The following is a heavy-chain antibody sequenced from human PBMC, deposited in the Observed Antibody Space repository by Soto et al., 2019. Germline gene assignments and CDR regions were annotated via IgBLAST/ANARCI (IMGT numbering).Heavy chain of an antibody. Sequence: GEALKSSCKGSGYSFTSYWIGWGRQMPGKGLEWMGIIYPGDSDTRYSPSFQGQVTISADKSISTAYLQWSSLKASDTAMYYCAGGGVRGVITRTRDYYGMDVWGQGTTVTVSS. D-gene: IGHD3-10*01. CDR2: IYPGDSDT. CDR1: GYSFTSYW. J-gene: IGHJ6*02. V-gene: IGHV5-51*01. CDR3: AGGGVRGVITRTRDYYGMDV.